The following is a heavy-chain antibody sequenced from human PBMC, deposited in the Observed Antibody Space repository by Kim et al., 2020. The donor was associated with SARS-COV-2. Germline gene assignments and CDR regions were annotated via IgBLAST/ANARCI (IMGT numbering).Heavy chain of an antibody. J-gene: IGHJ4*02. D-gene: IGHD1-1*01. CDR1: GGSFSGYY. CDR3: ARGSRWVRRTSGPNHVDY. CDR2: INHSGST. Sequence: SETLSLTCAVYGGSFSGYYWSWIRQPPGKGLEWIGEINHSGSTNYNPSLKSRVTISVDTSKNQFSLKLSSVTAADTAVYYCARGSRWVRRTSGPNHVDYWGQGTLVTVSS. V-gene: IGHV4-34*01.